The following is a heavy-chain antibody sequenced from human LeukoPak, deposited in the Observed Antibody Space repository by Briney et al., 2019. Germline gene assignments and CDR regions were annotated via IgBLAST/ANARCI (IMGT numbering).Heavy chain of an antibody. CDR2: IHPSSGAT. V-gene: IGHV1-2*06. J-gene: IGHJ4*02. CDR1: GYTFTSYG. D-gene: IGHD2/OR15-2a*01. Sequence: ASVKVSCKASGYTFTSYGISWVRQAPGQGLEWMGRIHPSSGATNYAQRFQGRVTLTRDTSINTAYMELSRLTSDDTAVYYCARDLPFEDWGQGTLVTASS. CDR3: ARDLPFED.